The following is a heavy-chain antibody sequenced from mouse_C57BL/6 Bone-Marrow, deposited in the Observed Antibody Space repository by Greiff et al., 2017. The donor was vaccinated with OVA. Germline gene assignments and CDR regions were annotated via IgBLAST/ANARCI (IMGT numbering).Heavy chain of an antibody. CDR3: ALWLRRPYYYAMDY. Sequence: VQLKQSGPVLVKPGASVKMSCKASGYTFTDYYMNWVKQSHGKSLEWIGVINPYNGGTSYNQKFKGKATLTVDKSSSTAYMELNSLTSEDSAVYYCALWLRRPYYYAMDYWGQGTSVTVSS. J-gene: IGHJ4*01. CDR2: INPYNGGT. D-gene: IGHD2-2*01. CDR1: GYTFTDYY. V-gene: IGHV1-19*01.